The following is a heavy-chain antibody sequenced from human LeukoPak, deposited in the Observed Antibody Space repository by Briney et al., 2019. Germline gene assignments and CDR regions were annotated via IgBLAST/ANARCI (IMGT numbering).Heavy chain of an antibody. CDR2: ISAYNGNT. J-gene: IGHJ5*02. D-gene: IGHD3-10*01. CDR3: ARSITMVRGVPYNWFDP. Sequence: ASVKVSCKASGYTFNSYGISWVRQAPGQGLEWMGWISAYNGNTNYAQKLQGRVTMTTDTSTSTAYMELRSLRSDDTAVYYCARSITMVRGVPYNWFDPWGQGTLVTVSS. V-gene: IGHV1-18*01. CDR1: GYTFNSYG.